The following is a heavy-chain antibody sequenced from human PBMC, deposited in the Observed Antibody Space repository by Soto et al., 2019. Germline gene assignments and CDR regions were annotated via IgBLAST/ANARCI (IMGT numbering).Heavy chain of an antibody. D-gene: IGHD3-10*01. CDR1: GFTFNTFA. Sequence: EVQLLESGGDLVQPGGSLRLSCAGSGFTFNTFAMAWVRQGPGKGLEWVSGISGSGDGTYYAESVKGRFTISRDNSKNTAYLQMSSLSVEDTAVYYCAKSKSVTMVRGVNWYFDLWGRDTLVSVSS. CDR2: ISGSGDGT. J-gene: IGHJ2*01. V-gene: IGHV3-23*01. CDR3: AKSKSVTMVRGVNWYFDL.